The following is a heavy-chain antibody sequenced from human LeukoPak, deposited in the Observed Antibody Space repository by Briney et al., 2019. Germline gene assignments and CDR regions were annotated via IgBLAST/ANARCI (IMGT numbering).Heavy chain of an antibody. V-gene: IGHV3-21*04. J-gene: IGHJ6*02. Sequence: PGGSLRLSCAASGFTFSSYSMNWVRQAPGKGLEWVSSISSSSSYIYYADSVKGRFTISRDNAKNSLYLQMNSLRAEDTAVYYCARDSKIQLWLRIVDYYGMDVWGQGTTDTVSS. D-gene: IGHD5-18*01. CDR1: GFTFSSYS. CDR2: ISSSSSYI. CDR3: ARDSKIQLWLRIVDYYGMDV.